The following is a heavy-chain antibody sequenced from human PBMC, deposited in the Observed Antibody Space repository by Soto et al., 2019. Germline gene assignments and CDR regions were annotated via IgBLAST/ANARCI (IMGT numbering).Heavy chain of an antibody. D-gene: IGHD2-15*01. Sequence: HPGGSLRLSCTASGFTFGDYAMSWFRQAPGKGLEWVGFIRSKAYGGTTEYAASVKGRFTISRDDSKSIAYLQMNSLRAEDTALYHCARGPLGYCSGGSCWSPGRIWGQGTMVTVSS. CDR3: ARGPLGYCSGGSCWSPGRI. J-gene: IGHJ3*02. V-gene: IGHV3-49*03. CDR2: IRSKAYGGTT. CDR1: GFTFGDYA.